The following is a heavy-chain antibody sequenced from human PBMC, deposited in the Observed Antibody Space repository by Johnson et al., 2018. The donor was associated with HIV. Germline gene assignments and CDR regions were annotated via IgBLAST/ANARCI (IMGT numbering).Heavy chain of an antibody. CDR1: GFTFDDYA. Sequence: VQLVESGGGLVQPGGSLRLSCAASGFTFDDYAMHWVRQAPGKGLEWVSLISWDGGSTYYADSVKGRFTISRDNSKNSLYLQMNSLRAEDTAVYYCAKLYSSSSRYAFDIWGQGTMVTVSS. V-gene: IGHV3-43D*03. J-gene: IGHJ3*02. D-gene: IGHD6-13*01. CDR2: ISWDGGST. CDR3: AKLYSSSSRYAFDI.